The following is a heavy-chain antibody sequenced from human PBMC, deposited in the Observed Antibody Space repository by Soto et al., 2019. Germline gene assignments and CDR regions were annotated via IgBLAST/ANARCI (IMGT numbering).Heavy chain of an antibody. CDR2: IYYSGST. CDR3: ACPTGIAAASRAFDI. V-gene: IGHV4-39*01. Sequence: QLQLQESGPGLVKPSETLSLTCTVSGGSISSSSYYWGWIRQPPGKGLEWIGSIYYSGSTYYNPSLKSRVTISVDTSKNQFSLKLSSVTAADTAVYYCACPTGIAAASRAFDIWGQGTMVTVSS. D-gene: IGHD6-13*01. J-gene: IGHJ3*02. CDR1: GGSISSSSYY.